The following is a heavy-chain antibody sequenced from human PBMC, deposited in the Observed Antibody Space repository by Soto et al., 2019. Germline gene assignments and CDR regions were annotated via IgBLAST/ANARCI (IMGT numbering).Heavy chain of an antibody. Sequence: SQTLSLTCAISGDSVSSNSAAWNWIRQSPSRGLEWLGRTYYRSKWYNDYAVSVKSRITINPDTSKNQFSLQLNSVTPEDTAVYYCARDSRFCGGDCYSSPPYYMDVWGKGTTVTVSS. CDR1: GDSVSSNSAA. D-gene: IGHD2-21*01. V-gene: IGHV6-1*01. CDR2: TYYRSKWYN. CDR3: ARDSRFCGGDCYSSPPYYMDV. J-gene: IGHJ6*03.